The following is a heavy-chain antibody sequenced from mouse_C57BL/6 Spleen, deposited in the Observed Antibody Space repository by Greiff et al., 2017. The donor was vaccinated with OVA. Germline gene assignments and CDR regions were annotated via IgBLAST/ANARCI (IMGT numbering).Heavy chain of an antibody. CDR1: GFTFTDYY. J-gene: IGHJ3*01. CDR2: IRNKANGYTT. V-gene: IGHV7-3*01. CDR3: ARYTPSYGSSPFAY. D-gene: IGHD1-1*01. Sequence: EVQVVESGGGLVQPGGSLSLSCAASGFTFTDYYMSWVRQPPGKALEWLGFIRNKANGYTTEYSASVKGRFTISRDNSQSILYLQMNALRAEDSATYYCARYTPSYGSSPFAYWGQGTLVTVSA.